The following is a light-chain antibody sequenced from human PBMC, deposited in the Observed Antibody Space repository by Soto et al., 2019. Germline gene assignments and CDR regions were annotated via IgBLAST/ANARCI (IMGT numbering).Light chain of an antibody. CDR2: GIS. CDR1: QTVTNSF. CDR3: QQYSTLPHT. J-gene: IGKJ2*01. Sequence: ENVLTQSPGTLSLSPGERATLSCRASQTVTNSFFAWYQQKPGQPPRLLIHGISSSATGIPDRFSGSGSGTDFTLTISRXXXEDFVVYYCQQYSTLPHTFGRGTKX. V-gene: IGKV3-20*01.